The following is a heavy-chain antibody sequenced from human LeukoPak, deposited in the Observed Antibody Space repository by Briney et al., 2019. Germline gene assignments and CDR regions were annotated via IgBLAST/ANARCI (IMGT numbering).Heavy chain of an antibody. CDR2: IYYSGST. CDR1: GGSISIGGYY. CDR3: ARGQEYGDGWFDP. J-gene: IGHJ5*02. V-gene: IGHV4-31*03. Sequence: SETLSLTCTVSGGSISIGGYYWSWIRQHPGKGLGWIGYIYYSGSTYYNPSLKSRVTISVDTSKNQFSLKLSSVTAADTAVYYCARGQEYGDGWFDPWGQGTLVTVSS. D-gene: IGHD4-17*01.